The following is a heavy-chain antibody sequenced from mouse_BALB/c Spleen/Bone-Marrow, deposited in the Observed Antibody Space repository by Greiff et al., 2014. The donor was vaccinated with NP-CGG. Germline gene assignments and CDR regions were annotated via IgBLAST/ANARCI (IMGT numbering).Heavy chain of an antibody. CDR3: TPHPFDY. Sequence: QSGGGLVQPGGSMKLSCAASGFAFSDTWLDWVCQSPEKGPEWVAEIRTKADDHATYYAESVKGRFTISRDDSISSVYLQMNSLRAEDTGIYYCTPHPFDYWGQGTTLTVSS. CDR1: GFAFSDTW. J-gene: IGHJ2*01. CDR2: IRTKADDHAT. V-gene: IGHV6-6*01.